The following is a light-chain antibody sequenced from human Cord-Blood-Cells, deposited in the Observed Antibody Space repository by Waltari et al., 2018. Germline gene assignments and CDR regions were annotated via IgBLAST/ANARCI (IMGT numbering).Light chain of an antibody. J-gene: IGKJ1*01. V-gene: IGKV1-39*01. CDR1: QSISSY. CDR2: AAS. Sequence: DIYMTQSPSSLSASVGDRVTITCRASQSISSYLNWYQQKPGKAPKLLIYAASSLQSGVPSRFSGSGSGTDFTLTISSLQPEDFATYYCQQSYSTPRTFGQGTKVEIK. CDR3: QQSYSTPRT.